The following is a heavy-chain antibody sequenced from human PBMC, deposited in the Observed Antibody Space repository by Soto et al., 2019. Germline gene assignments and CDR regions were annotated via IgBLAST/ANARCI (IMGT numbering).Heavy chain of an antibody. V-gene: IGHV1-18*01. J-gene: IGHJ5*02. D-gene: IGHD2-2*01. Sequence: QVQLVQSGAEVRKPGASVKVSCEASGYTFTSYAITWVRQAPGQGLEWMGWISAYNGNSNYAQKFQGRVALTTDTSTSTAYMELRSLRSDDTAVYYCARAPRYCSRTSCYGSDNWFDPWGQGSLVTVSS. CDR3: ARAPRYCSRTSCYGSDNWFDP. CDR2: ISAYNGNS. CDR1: GYTFTSYA.